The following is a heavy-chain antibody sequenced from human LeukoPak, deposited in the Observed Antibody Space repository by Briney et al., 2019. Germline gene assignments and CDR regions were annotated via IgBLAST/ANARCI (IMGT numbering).Heavy chain of an antibody. D-gene: IGHD2-2*01. V-gene: IGHV5-51*01. CDR2: IYPGDSDT. Sequence: GESLKISCKGSGYSFTSYWIGWVRQMPGKGLEWMGIIYPGDSDTRYSPSFQGQVTISADKSISTAYLQWSSLKASHTATYYCARLPRGVPAAITGVWFDPWGQGTLVTVSS. CDR1: GYSFTSYW. CDR3: ARLPRGVPAAITGVWFDP. J-gene: IGHJ5*02.